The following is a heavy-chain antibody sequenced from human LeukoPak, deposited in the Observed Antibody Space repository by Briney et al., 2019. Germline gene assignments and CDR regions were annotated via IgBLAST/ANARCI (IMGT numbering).Heavy chain of an antibody. CDR1: GFTFSSYS. CDR3: ARGRESFDY. CDR2: ISSSGSAI. J-gene: IGHJ4*02. Sequence: GGSLRLSCAASGFTFSSYSMNWVRQAPGKGLEWVSYISSSGSAIYYADSVKGRFTNSRDNAKNSLYLQMNSLRAEDTAVYYCARGRESFDYWGQGTLVTVSS. V-gene: IGHV3-48*04.